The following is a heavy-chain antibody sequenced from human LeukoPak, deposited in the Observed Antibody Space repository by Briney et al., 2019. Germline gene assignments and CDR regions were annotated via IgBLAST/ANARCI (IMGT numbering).Heavy chain of an antibody. V-gene: IGHV3-64D*09. D-gene: IGHD3-16*01. CDR1: GFTFSTHS. Sequence: PGGSLRLSCSASGFTFSTHSMHWVRQAPGKGLEYVSTISGSGGTTYYADSVKGRFTISRDNSKNSVYLQMSSLRAEDTAMYHCVKDLGWAWAFDIWGQGTMVTVSS. J-gene: IGHJ3*02. CDR2: ISGSGGTT. CDR3: VKDLGWAWAFDI.